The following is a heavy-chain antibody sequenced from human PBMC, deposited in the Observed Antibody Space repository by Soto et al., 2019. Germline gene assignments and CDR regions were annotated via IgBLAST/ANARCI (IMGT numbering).Heavy chain of an antibody. D-gene: IGHD1-1*01. CDR2: INHSGIT. V-gene: IGHV4-34*01. CDR1: GGSFSGYF. J-gene: IGHJ4*02. CDR3: VRGPYNYNSRYFDY. Sequence: LSLTCTVSGGSFSGYFWTWIRQPPGKGLEWLAEINHSGITNYNPSVESRVSMSVDTSKNQFSLRLYSVTAADTAVYYCVRGPYNYNSRYFDYWGQGTLVTVSS.